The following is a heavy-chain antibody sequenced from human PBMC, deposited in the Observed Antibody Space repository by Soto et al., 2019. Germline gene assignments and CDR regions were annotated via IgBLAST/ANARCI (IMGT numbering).Heavy chain of an antibody. D-gene: IGHD1-1*01. CDR2: INHSGIT. V-gene: IGHV4-34*01. CDR1: GGSFSGYF. J-gene: IGHJ4*02. CDR3: VRGPYNYNSRYFDY. Sequence: LSLTCTVSGGSFSGYFWTWIRQPPGKGLEWLAEINHSGITNYNPSVESRVSMSVDTSKNQFSLRLYSVTAADTAVYYCVRGPYNYNSRYFDYWGQGTLVTVSS.